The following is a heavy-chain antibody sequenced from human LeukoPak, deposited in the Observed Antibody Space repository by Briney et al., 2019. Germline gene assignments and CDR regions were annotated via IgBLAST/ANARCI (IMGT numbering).Heavy chain of an antibody. V-gene: IGHV4-30-4*01. CDR1: GGSISSGDYY. D-gene: IGHD3-16*01. CDR2: IYYSGST. J-gene: IGHJ5*02. Sequence: SQTLSLTCTVSGGSISSGDYYWSWIRQPPGKGLEWIGYIYYSGSTYYNPSLKSRVTISVDTSKNQFSLKLSSVTAADTAVYYCARDTRPVRLRLGETWGQGSLVTVSS. CDR3: ARDTRPVRLRLGET.